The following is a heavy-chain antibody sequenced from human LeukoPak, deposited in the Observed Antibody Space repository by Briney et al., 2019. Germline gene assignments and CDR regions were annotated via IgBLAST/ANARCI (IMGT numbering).Heavy chain of an antibody. V-gene: IGHV4-59*01. CDR1: GVSISSYY. J-gene: IGHJ4*02. D-gene: IGHD4-17*01. Sequence: PSETLSLTCTVSGVSISSYYWSWIRQPPGKGLEWIGYIYYSGSTNYNPSPKSRVTISVDTSKNQFSLKLSSVTAADTAVYYCAKTVLGAYGDLAFDYWGQGTLVTVSS. CDR2: IYYSGST. CDR3: AKTVLGAYGDLAFDY.